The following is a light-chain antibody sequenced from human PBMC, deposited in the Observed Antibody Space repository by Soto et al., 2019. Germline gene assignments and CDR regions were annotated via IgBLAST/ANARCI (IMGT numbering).Light chain of an antibody. J-gene: IGKJ1*01. Sequence: EIVLTQSPGTLSLSPGERATLSCRASQSVSSSYLAWYQQKPGQAPRLLIYGASTRATGIPDRFSGSGSGTDFTLTINRLEPEDFAVYSCQQYGTSPRTFGHGTKVDIK. CDR2: GAS. CDR1: QSVSSSY. V-gene: IGKV3-20*01. CDR3: QQYGTSPRT.